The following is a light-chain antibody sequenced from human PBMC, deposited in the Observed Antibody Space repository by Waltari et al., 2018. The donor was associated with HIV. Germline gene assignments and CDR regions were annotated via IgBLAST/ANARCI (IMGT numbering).Light chain of an antibody. V-gene: IGLV3-25*03. CDR2: KYW. CDR1: GLAKQY. J-gene: IGLJ3*02. CDR3: QSADSDGQGV. Sequence: SYDLTQPPSVSVSPGQTARITSSGDGLAKQYGYWYQQKPGQAPVMLIVKYWVRPSGSPERFSVASSGTTVTLTISGVQAEDEADYYCQSADSDGQGVFGGGTKLTVL.